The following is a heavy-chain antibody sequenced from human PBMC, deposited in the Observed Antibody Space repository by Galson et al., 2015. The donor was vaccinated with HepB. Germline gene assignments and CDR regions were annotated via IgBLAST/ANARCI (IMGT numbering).Heavy chain of an antibody. J-gene: IGHJ6*02. Sequence: SLRLSCAASGFTFGDYAMSWFRQAPGKGLEWVGFIRSKAYGGTTEYAASVKGRFTISRDDSKSIAYLQMNSLKTEDTAVYYCTRDRIPESDVLLWFGELWAQDYYYYGMDVWGQGTTVTVSS. CDR2: IRSKAYGGTT. D-gene: IGHD3-10*01. CDR1: GFTFGDYA. V-gene: IGHV3-49*03. CDR3: TRDRIPESDVLLWFGELWAQDYYYYGMDV.